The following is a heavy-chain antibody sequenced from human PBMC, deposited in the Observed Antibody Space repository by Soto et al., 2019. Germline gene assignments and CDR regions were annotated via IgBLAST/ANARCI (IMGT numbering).Heavy chain of an antibody. CDR2: INAGNGNT. CDR3: ARDPSSYDFWSGYYDY. D-gene: IGHD3-3*01. Sequence: ASVKVSCKASGYTFTSYAMHWVRQAPGQRLEWMGWINAGNGNTKYSQKFQGRVTITRDTSASTAYMELSSLRSEDTAVYYCARDPSSYDFWSGYYDYWGQGTLVTVSS. V-gene: IGHV1-3*01. J-gene: IGHJ4*02. CDR1: GYTFTSYA.